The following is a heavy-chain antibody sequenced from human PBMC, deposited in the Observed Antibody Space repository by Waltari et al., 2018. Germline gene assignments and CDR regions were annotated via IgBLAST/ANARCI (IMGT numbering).Heavy chain of an antibody. CDR2: THTSGRT. Sequence: QVQLQESGPGLVEPSATLSLTFTVSGGSVSSGGYYWSWIRQPPGQGLEWVGYTHTSGRTAYNPSLQSRVTIFGDTSTNQLSLNLRSVTAADTATYFCARVKDEFGDYGFDYWGQGTLVTVSS. V-gene: IGHV4-61*08. CDR1: GGSVSSGGYY. J-gene: IGHJ5*01. D-gene: IGHD4-17*01. CDR3: ARVKDEFGDYGFDY.